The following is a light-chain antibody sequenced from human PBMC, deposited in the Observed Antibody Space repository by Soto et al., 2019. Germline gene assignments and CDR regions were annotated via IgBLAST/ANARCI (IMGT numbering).Light chain of an antibody. Sequence: EIVLTQSPATLSLSPGERATLSCRASQSVSSYFAWYQQKPGQAPRLLIYDASNRATGIPARFSGSGSGTDLTLTNSSLEPENFAVYYWQQRNNWPITFGQGTRLEIK. J-gene: IGKJ5*01. CDR2: DAS. V-gene: IGKV3-11*01. CDR3: QQRNNWPIT. CDR1: QSVSSY.